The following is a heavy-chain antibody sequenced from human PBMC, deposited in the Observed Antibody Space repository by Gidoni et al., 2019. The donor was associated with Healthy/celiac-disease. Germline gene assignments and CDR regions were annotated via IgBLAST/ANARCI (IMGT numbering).Heavy chain of an antibody. CDR2: ISGSGGST. CDR3: AKEAYSSSWKYFQH. V-gene: IGHV3-23*04. D-gene: IGHD6-13*01. CDR1: GFPFSSYA. J-gene: IGHJ1*01. Sequence: EVQLVESGGGLVQPGGSLRLSCAASGFPFSSYAMCWVRQAPGKGLGWVSAISGSGGSTYYSDSVKGRFTISSDNSKNSLYLQMNSLRAEDTAVYYFAKEAYSSSWKYFQHWGQGTLVTVSS.